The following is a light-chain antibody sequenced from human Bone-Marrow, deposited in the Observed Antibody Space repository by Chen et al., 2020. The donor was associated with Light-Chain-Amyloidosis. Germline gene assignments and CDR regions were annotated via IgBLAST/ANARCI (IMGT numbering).Light chain of an antibody. CDR2: WAS. J-gene: IGKJ2*01. V-gene: IGKV4-1*01. CDR3: CRYYSTPPVYT. Sequence: DIVLTQSPDSLAVSLGERATINCKSSQSVLFSGDNRNYLAWYQQKAGQPPRLLIYWASIRESGVPDRFSGSGSGTDFTLTISSLQAEDVAVYYCCRYYSTPPVYTFGQGTKLEI. CDR1: QSVLFSGDNRNY.